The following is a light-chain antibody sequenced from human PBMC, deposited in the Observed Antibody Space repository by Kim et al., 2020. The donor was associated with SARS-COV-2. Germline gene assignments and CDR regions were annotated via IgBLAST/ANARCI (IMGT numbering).Light chain of an antibody. CDR2: LGS. CDR1: QSLLHNIGYNY. CDR3: MQARQPPRT. J-gene: IGKJ1*01. V-gene: IGKV2-28*01. Sequence: DIVMTQSPLSLPVTPGEPASISCRSSQSLLHNIGYNYLDWYMQKPGQSPQLLIYLGSNRASGVPDRFSGSGSGTDFTLRISRVEAEDVGVYYCMQARQPPRTFGQGTKVDIK.